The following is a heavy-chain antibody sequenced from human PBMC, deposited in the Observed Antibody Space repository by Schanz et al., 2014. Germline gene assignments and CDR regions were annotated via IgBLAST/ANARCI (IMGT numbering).Heavy chain of an antibody. Sequence: EVQLVESGGGLVQPGGSLRLSCAASTFTFSGFWMTWVRQAPGKGLEWVANIKKDGSEKYYVDSVKGRFTISRDNAKNSLFLQMNSLRPEDTAVYYCARGRVLESWGQGTLVTVSS. D-gene: IGHD1-1*01. CDR1: TFTFSGFW. CDR3: ARGRVLES. CDR2: IKKDGSEK. J-gene: IGHJ5*02. V-gene: IGHV3-7*01.